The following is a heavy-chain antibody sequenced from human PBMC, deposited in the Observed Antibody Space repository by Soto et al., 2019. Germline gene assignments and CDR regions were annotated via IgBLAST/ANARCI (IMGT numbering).Heavy chain of an antibody. D-gene: IGHD3-22*01. J-gene: IGHJ4*02. V-gene: IGHV3-23*01. CDR3: AKLASSSGYSDDY. Sequence: GGSLRLSCAASGFTFSSYAMSWARQAPGKGLEWASAISGSGGSTYYADSVKGRFTISRDNSKNTLYLQMNSLRAEDTAVYYCAKLASSSGYSDDYWGQETLVTVSS. CDR1: GFTFSSYA. CDR2: ISGSGGST.